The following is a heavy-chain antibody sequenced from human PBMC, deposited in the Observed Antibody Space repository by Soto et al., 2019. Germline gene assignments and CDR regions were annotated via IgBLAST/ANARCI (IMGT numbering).Heavy chain of an antibody. V-gene: IGHV1-69*01. J-gene: IGHJ4*02. CDR2: ITPLFGTA. Sequence: QVQLVQSGTEVKKPGSSVKVSCKASGGTFSNYAISWVRQAPGQGLEWMGGITPLFGTANYAQRFQGRVTITADESTNTAYMELSSLRSEDTAIYYCARGWSYDILTGYSYWGQGTLVTVSS. CDR3: ARGWSYDILTGYSY. CDR1: GGTFSNYA. D-gene: IGHD3-9*01.